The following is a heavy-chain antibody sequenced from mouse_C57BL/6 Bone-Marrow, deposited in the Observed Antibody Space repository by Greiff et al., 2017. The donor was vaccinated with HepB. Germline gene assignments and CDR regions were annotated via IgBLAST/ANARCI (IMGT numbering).Heavy chain of an antibody. Sequence: QVQLQQPGAELVRPGSSVKLSCKASGYTFTSYWMDWVKQRPGQGLEWIGNIYPSDSETHYNQKFKDKATLTVDKSSSTAYMQLSSLTSEDSAVYYCARSRYSNYGFYYAMDYWGQGTSVTVSS. CDR1: GYTFTSYW. CDR3: ARSRYSNYGFYYAMDY. CDR2: IYPSDSET. V-gene: IGHV1-61*01. D-gene: IGHD2-5*01. J-gene: IGHJ4*01.